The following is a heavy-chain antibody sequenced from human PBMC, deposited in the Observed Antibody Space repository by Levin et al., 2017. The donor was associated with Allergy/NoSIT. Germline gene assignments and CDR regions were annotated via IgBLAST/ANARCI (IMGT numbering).Heavy chain of an antibody. D-gene: IGHD2-15*01. CDR2: IYHSGST. CDR3: ARGSCRGRSCSNFDL. Sequence: SETLSLTCALSGGSISSNSYSWNWIRQPPGKGLEWIGYIYHSGSTYYNPSLKSRVSMSVDNSKKQFSLKLSSVTAADTAVYYCARGSCRGRSCSNFDLWGQGILVTVSS. J-gene: IGHJ4*02. V-gene: IGHV4-30-2*01. CDR1: GGSISSNSYS.